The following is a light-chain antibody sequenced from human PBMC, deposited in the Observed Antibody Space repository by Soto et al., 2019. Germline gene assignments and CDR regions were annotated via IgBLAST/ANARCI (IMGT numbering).Light chain of an antibody. CDR3: QQYNSWPPIT. CDR2: GAS. Sequence: EVVMTQSPATLSVSPGERATLSCRASESVSSNLAWYQQRPGQAPRLVIYGASTRATGIPARFSGGGSWTEFTLTISSLQSEDFAVYYCQQYNSWPPITFGQGTRLEIK. V-gene: IGKV3-15*01. J-gene: IGKJ5*01. CDR1: ESVSSN.